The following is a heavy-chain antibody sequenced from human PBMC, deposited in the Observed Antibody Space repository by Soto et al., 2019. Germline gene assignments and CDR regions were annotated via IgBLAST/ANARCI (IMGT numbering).Heavy chain of an antibody. CDR3: ASGIAAAGRGGY. CDR2: ISSSGSTI. J-gene: IGHJ4*02. V-gene: IGHV3-48*03. Sequence: EVQLVESGGGLVQPGGSLRLSCAASGFTFSSYEMNWVRQAPGKGLEWVSYISSSGSTIYYADSVKGRFTISRDNAKNSLYLQMNSLRAEDTAVYYCASGIAAAGRGGYWGQGTLVTVSS. D-gene: IGHD6-13*01. CDR1: GFTFSSYE.